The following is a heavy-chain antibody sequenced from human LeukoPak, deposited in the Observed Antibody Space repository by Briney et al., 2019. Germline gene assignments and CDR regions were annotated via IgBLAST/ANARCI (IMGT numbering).Heavy chain of an antibody. V-gene: IGHV1-2*02. Sequence: GASVKVSCKTSGYSFILYGISWVRQAPGQGLEWMGWINPNSGGTNYAQKFQGRVTMTRDTSISTAYMELSRLRSDDTAVYYCARESVLLWFGESSSFDYWGQGTLVTVFS. CDR2: INPNSGGT. D-gene: IGHD3-10*01. CDR3: ARESVLLWFGESSSFDY. CDR1: GYSFILYG. J-gene: IGHJ4*02.